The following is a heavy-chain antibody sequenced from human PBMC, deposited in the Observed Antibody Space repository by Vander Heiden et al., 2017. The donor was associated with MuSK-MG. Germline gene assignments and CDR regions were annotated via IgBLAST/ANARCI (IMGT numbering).Heavy chain of an antibody. CDR2: INHSGST. J-gene: IGHJ5*02. V-gene: IGHV4-34*01. CDR3: ARGLHSSGHWWFDP. Sequence: QVQLQQWGAGLLKPSETLSLTCAVYGGSFSGYYWSWIRQPPGKGLEWIGEINHSGSTNYNPSLKSRVTISVDTSKNQFSLKLSSVTAADTAVYYCARGLHSSGHWWFDPWGQGTLVTVSS. D-gene: IGHD6-19*01. CDR1: GGSFSGYY.